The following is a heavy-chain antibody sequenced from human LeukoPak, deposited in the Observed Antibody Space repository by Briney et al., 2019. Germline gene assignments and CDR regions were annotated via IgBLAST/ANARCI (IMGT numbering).Heavy chain of an antibody. D-gene: IGHD3-3*01. CDR3: ARGGSYVLRFLEWLFYFDY. CDR1: GGSFSGYY. Sequence: SETLSLTCAVYGGSFSGYYWSWIRQPPGKGLEWIGEINHSGSTNYNPSLKSRVTISVDTSKNQFSLKLSSVTAADTAVYYCARGGSYVLRFLEWLFYFDYWGQGTLVTVSS. J-gene: IGHJ4*02. CDR2: INHSGST. V-gene: IGHV4-34*01.